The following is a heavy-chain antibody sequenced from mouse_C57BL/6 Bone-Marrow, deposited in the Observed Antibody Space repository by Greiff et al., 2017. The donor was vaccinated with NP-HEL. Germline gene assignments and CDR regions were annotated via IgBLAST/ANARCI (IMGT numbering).Heavy chain of an antibody. Sequence: QVQLQQPGAELVKPGASVKLSCKASGYTFTSYWMHWVKQRPGQGLEWIGMIHPNSGSTNYNEKFKSKATLTVDKSSSTAYMQLSSLTSEDSAVYYCVRTTVVLHWYFDVWGTGTTVTVSS. D-gene: IGHD1-1*01. CDR3: VRTTVVLHWYFDV. J-gene: IGHJ1*03. CDR1: GYTFTSYW. V-gene: IGHV1-64*01. CDR2: IHPNSGST.